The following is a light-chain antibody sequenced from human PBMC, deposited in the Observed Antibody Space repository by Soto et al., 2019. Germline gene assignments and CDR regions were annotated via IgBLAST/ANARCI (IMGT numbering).Light chain of an antibody. CDR2: LNNDGSH. V-gene: IGLV4-69*01. Sequence: QSVLTQSPSASASLGASVKLTCTLSSGHSSYAIAWHQQQPEKGPRYLMKLNNDGSHSKGDGIPDRFSGSSSGAERYLTISSLQSEDEADYYCQTWGTGDVVFGGGTKLTVL. CDR1: SGHSSYA. CDR3: QTWGTGDVV. J-gene: IGLJ2*01.